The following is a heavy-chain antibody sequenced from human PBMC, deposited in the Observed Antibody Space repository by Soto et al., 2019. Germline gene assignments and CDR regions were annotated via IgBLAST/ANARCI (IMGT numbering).Heavy chain of an antibody. CDR3: ARVGGYDILTAISWFDP. CDR2: IWYDGSNK. Sequence: PGGSLRLSCAASGFTFSGYGMHWVRQAPGKGLEWVAVIWYDGSNKYYADSVKGRFTISRDNSKNTLYLQMNSLRAEDTAVYYCARVGGYDILTAISWFDPWGQGTLVTVSS. J-gene: IGHJ5*02. V-gene: IGHV3-33*01. D-gene: IGHD3-9*01. CDR1: GFTFSGYG.